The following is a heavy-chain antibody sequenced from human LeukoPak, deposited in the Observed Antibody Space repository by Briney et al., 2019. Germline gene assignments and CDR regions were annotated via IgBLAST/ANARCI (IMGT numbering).Heavy chain of an antibody. CDR2: IYYSGST. CDR3: ATDVRGLVPYYFDF. V-gene: IGHV4-59*01. CDR1: GGSISSYY. J-gene: IGHJ4*02. D-gene: IGHD3-10*02. Sequence: LETLSLTCAVSGGSISSYYWDWIRQPPGKGLEWIGYIYYSGSTNYNPSLKSRVTISIDTSKNQLSLQLTSVTAADTAVYYCATDVRGLVPYYFDFWGQGNLVTVSS.